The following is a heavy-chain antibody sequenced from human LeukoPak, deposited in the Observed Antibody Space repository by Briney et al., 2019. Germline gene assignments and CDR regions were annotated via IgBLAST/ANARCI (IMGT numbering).Heavy chain of an antibody. D-gene: IGHD7-27*01. V-gene: IGHV3-48*04. Sequence: GGSLRLPCAASGFIFSDYSMKWVRQPPGKGLEWISNIRGSRSGLGSGMYYADSVRGRFTISRDDAKNSLYLQMSSLRAEDTAFYYCARDNNWGFDYWGQGALVTVSS. CDR1: GFIFSDYS. CDR3: ARDNNWGFDY. J-gene: IGHJ4*02. CDR2: IRGSRSGLGSGM.